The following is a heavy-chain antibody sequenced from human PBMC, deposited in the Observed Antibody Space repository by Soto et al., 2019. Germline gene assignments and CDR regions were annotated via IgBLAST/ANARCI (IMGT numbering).Heavy chain of an antibody. V-gene: IGHV1-69*01. CDR3: ARVGYSTIYGLAV. D-gene: IGHD6-13*01. Sequence: QVQLVQSGAEVMKPGSSVKVSCKASGGTFSSYAISWVRQAPGQGLEWMGGIIPFFGTTNYAQRFQGRLTITADDSTSTAYMELRSLRSEDTAVYYCARVGYSTIYGLAVWGQGTTVYVSS. CDR1: GGTFSSYA. CDR2: IIPFFGTT. J-gene: IGHJ6*02.